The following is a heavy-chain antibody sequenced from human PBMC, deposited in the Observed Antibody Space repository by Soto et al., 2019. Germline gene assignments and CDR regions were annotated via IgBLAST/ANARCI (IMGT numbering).Heavy chain of an antibody. J-gene: IGHJ3*02. V-gene: IGHV1-69*13. CDR2: IIPIFGTA. D-gene: IGHD6-19*01. Sequence: GXSVKVSCTPSGGTFSSYAIRLVQQAPRQGLECMGGIIPIFGTANYSQKFQGRVTITSDESTSTAYMELSSLRSEDKAVYYCARGGVSAVAGRLPSLVCAFDIWGQGTMVTVSS. CDR1: GGTFSSYA. CDR3: ARGGVSAVAGRLPSLVCAFDI.